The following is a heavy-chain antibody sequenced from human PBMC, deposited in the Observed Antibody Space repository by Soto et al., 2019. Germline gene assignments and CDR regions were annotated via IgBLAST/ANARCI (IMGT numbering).Heavy chain of an antibody. CDR1: GYTFTSYD. CDR3: ARVDLLWFWESFF. J-gene: IGHJ4*02. V-gene: IGHV1-18*01. D-gene: IGHD3-10*01. CDR2: ISAYNGNT. Sequence: QVQLVQSGAEVTKPGASVKVSCKASGYTFTSYDISWVRQAPGQGLEWMGWISAYNGNTNYAQKLQGRVTMTTDTSTSTAYIELRSLTSDDTAVYYCARVDLLWFWESFFWGQGTLVTGSS.